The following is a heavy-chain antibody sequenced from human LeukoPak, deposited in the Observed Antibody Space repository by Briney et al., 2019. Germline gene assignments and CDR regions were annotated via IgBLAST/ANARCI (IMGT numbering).Heavy chain of an antibody. CDR1: GFTFSSYA. J-gene: IGHJ3*02. D-gene: IGHD4-23*01. V-gene: IGHV3-23*01. CDR3: AKDVSVRDYGGNPGGFHI. CDR2: ISGSGGST. Sequence: QPGGSLRLSCAASGFTFSSYAMHWVRQAPGKGLEWVSAISGSGGSTYYADPVKGRFTISRDYSKKTLYLQMNSLRAEDTAVYYCAKDVSVRDYGGNPGGFHIWGQGTMVIVSS.